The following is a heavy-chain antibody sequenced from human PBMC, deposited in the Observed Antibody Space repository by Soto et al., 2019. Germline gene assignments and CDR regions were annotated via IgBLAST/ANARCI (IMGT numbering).Heavy chain of an antibody. D-gene: IGHD3-3*01. Sequence: SETLSLTCTVSGGSISSSSYYWGWIRQPPGKGLEWIGSIYYSGSTYYNPSLKSRVTISVDTSKNQFSLKLSSVTAADTAVYYCARGDFWSGCVDYWGQGTLVTVSS. CDR3: ARGDFWSGCVDY. CDR1: GGSISSSSYY. CDR2: IYYSGST. J-gene: IGHJ4*02. V-gene: IGHV4-39*01.